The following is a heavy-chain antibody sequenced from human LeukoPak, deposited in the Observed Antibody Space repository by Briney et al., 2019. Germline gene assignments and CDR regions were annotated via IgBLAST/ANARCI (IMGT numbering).Heavy chain of an antibody. Sequence: GGSLRLSCAASGFTVGINYMSWVRQAPGKGLEWVSIIYTGGSTYYADSVKGRFSISRDNSKNTLYLQMNSLRADDTAVYYCARTNYGDYLSSWGQGTLVTVSS. CDR2: IYTGGST. V-gene: IGHV3-53*01. J-gene: IGHJ4*02. D-gene: IGHD4-17*01. CDR1: GFTVGINY. CDR3: ARTNYGDYLSS.